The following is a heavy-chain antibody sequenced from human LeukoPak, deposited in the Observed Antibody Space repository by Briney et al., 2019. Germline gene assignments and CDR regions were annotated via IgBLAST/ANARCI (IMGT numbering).Heavy chain of an antibody. V-gene: IGHV1-69*05. CDR3: ASLRRGYSYPWWFDP. CDR2: IIPIFGTA. D-gene: IGHD5-18*01. CDR1: GGAFSSYA. Sequence: SVKVSCKASGGAFSSYAISWVRQAPGQGLEWMGGIIPIFGTANYAQKFQGRVTITTDESTSTAYMELSSLRSEDTAVYYCASLRRGYSYPWWFDPWGQGTLVTVSS. J-gene: IGHJ5*02.